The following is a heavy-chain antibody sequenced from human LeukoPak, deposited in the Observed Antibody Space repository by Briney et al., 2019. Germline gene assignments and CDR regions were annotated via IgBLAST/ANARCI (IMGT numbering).Heavy chain of an antibody. V-gene: IGHV4-34*01. CDR3: ARSGTYQYSSTSDY. D-gene: IGHD2-2*01. Sequence: SETRSLTCAVYGASFRNYYWSWIRQTPGKGLEWIGEIDHSGSTNYNPSLGSRVTISLDTSKNQFSLKLTSVTAADTAVYYCARSGTYQYSSTSDYWGQGTLVSVSS. CDR2: IDHSGST. J-gene: IGHJ4*02. CDR1: GASFRNYY.